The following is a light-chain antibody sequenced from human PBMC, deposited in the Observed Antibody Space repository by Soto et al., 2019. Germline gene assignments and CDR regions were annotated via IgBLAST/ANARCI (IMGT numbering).Light chain of an antibody. CDR3: QQYDKWPRT. J-gene: IGKJ1*01. CDR1: QGIGST. Sequence: IVLTQSPATLSLSPGEGATLSCRASQGIGSTLAWYQQKPGQTPRLLIYGASTRATGVPARFSGSGSGTEFTLTISNLQSEDFAVYHCQQYDKWPRTFGQGTKVDIK. CDR2: GAS. V-gene: IGKV3-15*01.